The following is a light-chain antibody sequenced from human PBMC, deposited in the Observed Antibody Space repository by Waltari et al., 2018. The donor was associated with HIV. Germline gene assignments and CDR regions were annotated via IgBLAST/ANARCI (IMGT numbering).Light chain of an antibody. J-gene: IGLJ2*01. CDR1: TGAVNSGTS. Sequence: QAVVTQEPSLTVSPGGTVTLPCGLSTGAVNSGTSPYWFQKKPGQVPRTLIHDTSNKHSWTPARFSGSLLGGKAALTLSGAQPEDEAEYYCLLSYSGARVFGGGTKLTVL. V-gene: IGLV7-46*01. CDR3: LLSYSGARV. CDR2: DTS.